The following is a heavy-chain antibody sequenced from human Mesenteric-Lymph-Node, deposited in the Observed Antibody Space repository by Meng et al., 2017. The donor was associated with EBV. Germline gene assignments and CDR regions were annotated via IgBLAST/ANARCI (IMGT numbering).Heavy chain of an antibody. CDR3: ARHGDDYYFDY. V-gene: IGHV4-39*01. J-gene: IGHJ4*02. CDR2: IYYSGST. CDR1: GGSISSSSYY. Sequence: QLQLQESGPGLVKPSETLSLPCTVSGGSISSSSYYWGWIRQPPGKGLEWIGSIYYSGSTYYNPSLKSRVTISVDTSKNQFSLKLSSVTAADTAVYYCARHGDDYYFDYWGQGTLVTVAS. D-gene: IGHD2-21*02.